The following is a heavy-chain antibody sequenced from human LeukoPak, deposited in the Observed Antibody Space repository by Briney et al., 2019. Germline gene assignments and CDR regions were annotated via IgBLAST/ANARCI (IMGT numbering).Heavy chain of an antibody. V-gene: IGHV4-59*01. Sequence: ASETLSLTCTVSGDSISSYYWSWIRQPPGKGLEWIGYIYYSGSTNYNPSLKSRVTISVDTSKNQFSLKLSSVTAADTAVYYCARAEVVALNFDYWGQGTLVTVSS. D-gene: IGHD3-22*01. J-gene: IGHJ4*02. CDR1: GDSISSYY. CDR2: IYYSGST. CDR3: ARAEVVALNFDY.